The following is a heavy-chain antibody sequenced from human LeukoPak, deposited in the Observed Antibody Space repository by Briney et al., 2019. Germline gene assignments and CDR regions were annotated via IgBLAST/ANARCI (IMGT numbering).Heavy chain of an antibody. CDR1: GFTFSSYG. V-gene: IGHV3-30*18. CDR3: AKDIRGMRIWMATTLDY. J-gene: IGHJ4*02. CDR2: ISYDGSNK. D-gene: IGHD5-24*01. Sequence: TGGSLRLSCAASGFTFSSYGMHWVRQAPGKGLEWVAVISYDGSNKYYADSVKGRFTISRDNSKNTLYLQMNSLRAEDTAVYYCAKDIRGMRIWMATTLDYWGQGTLVTVSS.